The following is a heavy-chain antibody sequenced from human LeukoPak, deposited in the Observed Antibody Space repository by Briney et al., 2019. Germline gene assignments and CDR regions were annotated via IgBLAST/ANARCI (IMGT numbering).Heavy chain of an antibody. CDR3: ANLHGYNSPFDY. CDR2: IRYDGSNK. CDR1: GFTFSSYG. J-gene: IGHJ4*02. V-gene: IGHV3-30*02. D-gene: IGHD5-24*01. Sequence: GGSLRLSCAASGFTFSSYGMHWVRQAPGKGLEWVAFIRYDGSNKYYADSVKGRFTISRDNSKNTLYLQMNSLRAEDTAVYYCANLHGYNSPFDYWGQGTLVTVSS.